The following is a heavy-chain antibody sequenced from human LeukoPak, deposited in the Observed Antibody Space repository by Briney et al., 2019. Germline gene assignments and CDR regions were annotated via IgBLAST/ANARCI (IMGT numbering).Heavy chain of an antibody. V-gene: IGHV3-7*01. Sequence: GGSLRLSCAASGFTLSNYWMSWVRQALGKGLGWVANIKKDGSEKYYVDYVKGRFTTSRDNAKNSLYLQMNSLRAEDTAVYYCAKVRTSSGYCFDYWGQGTLVTVSS. D-gene: IGHD3-22*01. CDR1: GFTLSNYW. J-gene: IGHJ4*02. CDR2: IKKDGSEK. CDR3: AKVRTSSGYCFDY.